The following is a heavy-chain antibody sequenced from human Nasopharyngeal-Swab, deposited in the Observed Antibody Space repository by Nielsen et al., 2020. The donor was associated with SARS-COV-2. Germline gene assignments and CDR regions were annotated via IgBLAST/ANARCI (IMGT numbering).Heavy chain of an antibody. CDR1: GFTFSSYG. Sequence: GGSLRPSCAASGFTFSSYGMHWVRQAPGKGLEWVAVIWYDGSNKYYADSVKGRFTISRDNSKNTLYLQMNSLRAEDTAVYYCARGAAAGMGYWGQGTLVTVSS. V-gene: IGHV3-33*01. D-gene: IGHD6-13*01. J-gene: IGHJ4*02. CDR2: IWYDGSNK. CDR3: ARGAAAGMGY.